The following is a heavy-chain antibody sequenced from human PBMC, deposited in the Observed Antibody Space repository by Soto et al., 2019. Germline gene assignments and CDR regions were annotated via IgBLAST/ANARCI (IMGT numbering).Heavy chain of an antibody. J-gene: IGHJ3*02. CDR3: ARDYYYDTTGTVAFDI. V-gene: IGHV1-2*02. Sequence: AASVKVSCKASGYTFTGYYMHWVRQAPGQGLEWMGWINPNSGGTNYAQKFQGRVTMTRDTSISTAYMELSRLRSDDTAVYYCARDYYYDTTGTVAFDIWGQGTMVTVS. D-gene: IGHD3-22*01. CDR1: GYTFTGYY. CDR2: INPNSGGT.